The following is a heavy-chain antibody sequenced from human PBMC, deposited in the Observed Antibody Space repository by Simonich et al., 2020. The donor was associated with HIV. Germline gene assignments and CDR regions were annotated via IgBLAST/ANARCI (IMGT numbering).Heavy chain of an antibody. J-gene: IGHJ1*01. V-gene: IGHV4-34*01. Sequence: QVQLQQWGAGLLKPSETLSLTCAVYGGSFSGYYWSWVRQPPGKGLEWIGENTHRGSTNYNPSLKSRVTISVNTSKNQFSLKLSSVTAADTAVYYCARRRREQLVTYFQHWGQGTLVTVSS. CDR1: GGSFSGYY. CDR3: ARRRREQLVTYFQH. D-gene: IGHD6-6*01. CDR2: NTHRGST.